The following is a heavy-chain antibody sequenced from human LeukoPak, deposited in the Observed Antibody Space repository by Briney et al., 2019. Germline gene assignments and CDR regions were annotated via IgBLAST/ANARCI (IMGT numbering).Heavy chain of an antibody. CDR1: GGTFSSYA. Sequence: SVKVSXKASGGTFSSYAISWVRQAPGQGLEWMGRIIPIFGTANYAQKFQGRVTITTDESTSTAYMELSSLRSEDTAVYYCARLGLGYYYMDVWGKGTTVTVSS. D-gene: IGHD5-12*01. J-gene: IGHJ6*03. V-gene: IGHV1-69*05. CDR2: IIPIFGTA. CDR3: ARLGLGYYYMDV.